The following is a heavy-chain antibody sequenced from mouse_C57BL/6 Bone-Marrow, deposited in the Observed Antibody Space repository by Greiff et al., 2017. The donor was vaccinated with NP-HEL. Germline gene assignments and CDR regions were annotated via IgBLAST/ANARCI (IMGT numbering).Heavy chain of an antibody. CDR1: GYTFTSYW. J-gene: IGHJ2*01. CDR3: TRYGTTVVDY. Sequence: VHVQQSGTVLVRPGASVKMSCKTSGYTFTSYWMHWVKQRPGQGLEWIGAIYPGNSDTSYNQKFKGKATLTAVTSASTAYMELSILTNEDSAVYYSTRYGTTVVDYWGQGTTLSVAS. CDR2: IYPGNSDT. D-gene: IGHD1-1*01. V-gene: IGHV1-5*01.